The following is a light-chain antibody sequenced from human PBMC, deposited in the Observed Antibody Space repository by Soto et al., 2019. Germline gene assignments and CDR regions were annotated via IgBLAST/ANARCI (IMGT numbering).Light chain of an antibody. Sequence: DIQMTQSPSSLSASVGDRVTITCRASQGISTYLAWYQQKPGKVPKLLIYAASTLQSGVPSRFSGSGSGTDFTLTISSLQPEDVATYYCQKYNSASTWTFGQGTKVEIK. CDR3: QKYNSASTWT. CDR2: AAS. J-gene: IGKJ1*01. CDR1: QGISTY. V-gene: IGKV1-27*01.